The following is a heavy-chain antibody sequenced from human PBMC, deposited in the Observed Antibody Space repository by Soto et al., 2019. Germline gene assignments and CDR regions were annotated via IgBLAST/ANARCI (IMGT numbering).Heavy chain of an antibody. Sequence: EVQLVESGGGLVKPGGSLRLSCAASGFTFSSYSMNWVRQAPGKGLEWVSSISSSSSYIYYADSVKGRFTITRDNAKNSLYLHMNSLRAEDTAVYYCARAQGSGYPGDGAFDIWGQGTMVTVSS. D-gene: IGHD5-12*01. V-gene: IGHV3-21*01. J-gene: IGHJ3*02. CDR3: ARAQGSGYPGDGAFDI. CDR2: ISSSSSYI. CDR1: GFTFSSYS.